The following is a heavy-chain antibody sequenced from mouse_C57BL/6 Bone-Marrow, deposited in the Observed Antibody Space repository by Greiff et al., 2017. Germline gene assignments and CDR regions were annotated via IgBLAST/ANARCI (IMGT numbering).Heavy chain of an antibody. J-gene: IGHJ1*03. CDR2: IYPGSGST. V-gene: IGHV1-55*01. CDR3: AREDGYFPYWYFDV. CDR1: GYTFTSYW. Sequence: VKPGASVKMSCKASGYTFTSYWITWVKQRPGQGLEWIGDIYPGSGSTNYNEKFKSKATLTVDTSSSTAYMQLSSLTSEDSAVYYCAREDGYFPYWYFDVWGTGTTVTVSS. D-gene: IGHD2-3*01.